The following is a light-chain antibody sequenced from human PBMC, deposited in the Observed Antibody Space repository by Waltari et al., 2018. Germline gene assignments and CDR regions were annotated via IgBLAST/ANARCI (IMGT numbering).Light chain of an antibody. V-gene: IGLV3-1*01. CDR1: NLGRKY. J-gene: IGLJ2*01. Sequence: SYELTQPPSVSVSPGQRASITCSAENLGRKYVCWYQQKPGQSPVLIIYHDKERPSGIPERVSGSNSGDTATLTISGTQTMDEGDYYCQAWDSSTVVFGGGTKLTVL. CDR3: QAWDSSTVV. CDR2: HDK.